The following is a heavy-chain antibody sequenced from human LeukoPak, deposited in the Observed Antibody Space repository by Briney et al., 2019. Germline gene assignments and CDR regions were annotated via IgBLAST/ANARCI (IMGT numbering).Heavy chain of an antibody. CDR1: GFTFSNYW. J-gene: IGHJ3*01. D-gene: IGHD4-17*01. Sequence: GSLRLSCAASGFTFSNYWMNWVRQAPGKGLDWVANIRQDGSEKYYVDSVKGRFTISRDNAKNSLYLQMNSLRVEDTAVYYCARGVHGDFRSFDVWGQGTMVIVSS. CDR2: IRQDGSEK. V-gene: IGHV3-7*03. CDR3: ARGVHGDFRSFDV.